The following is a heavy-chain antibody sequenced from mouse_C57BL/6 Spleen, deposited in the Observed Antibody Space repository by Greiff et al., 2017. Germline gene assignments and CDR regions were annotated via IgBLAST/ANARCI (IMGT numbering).Heavy chain of an antibody. CDR3: ATVVAKSYYFDY. V-gene: IGHV2-9-1*01. Sequence: VQRVESGPGLVAPSQSLSITCTVSGFSLTSYAISWVRQPPGQGLEWLGVIWTGGGTNYNSALLSRLSISKDNSKSQVFLKMNSRQTDDTASYDCATVVAKSYYFDYWGQGTTLTVSA. J-gene: IGHJ2*01. CDR1: GFSLTSYA. CDR2: IWTGGGT. D-gene: IGHD1-1*01.